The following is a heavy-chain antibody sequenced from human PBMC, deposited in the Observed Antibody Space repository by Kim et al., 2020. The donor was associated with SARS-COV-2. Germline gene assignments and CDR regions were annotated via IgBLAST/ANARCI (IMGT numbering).Heavy chain of an antibody. J-gene: IGHJ4*02. CDR1: GYTFTGYS. V-gene: IGHV1-2*02. CDR3: ARCSGASWRFDY. Sequence: ASVKVSCKASGYTFTGYSMHWVRQAPGQGLEWMGGINPNSDVTNYAQKFQGRVTMTRDTSISTAYMELSSLRSDDTAVYYCARCSGASWRFDYWGQGILV. D-gene: IGHD2-15*01. CDR2: INPNSDVT.